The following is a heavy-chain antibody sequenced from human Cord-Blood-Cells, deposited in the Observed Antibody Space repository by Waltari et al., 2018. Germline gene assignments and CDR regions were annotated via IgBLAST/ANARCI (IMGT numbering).Heavy chain of an antibody. CDR1: GDSVSSNSAA. CDR2: TYYRSKWYN. Sequence: QVQLQQSGPGLVKPSQTLSLTCAISGDSVSSNSAAWNWIRQSPSRGLEWLGRTYYRSKWYNDYAVSVKSRITINPDTSKNQFSLQLNSVTPEDTAVYYCAREALVRRGKDQRYYYYGMDVWGQGTTVTVSS. CDR3: AREALVRRGKDQRYYYYGMDV. D-gene: IGHD2-2*01. J-gene: IGHJ6*02. V-gene: IGHV6-1*01.